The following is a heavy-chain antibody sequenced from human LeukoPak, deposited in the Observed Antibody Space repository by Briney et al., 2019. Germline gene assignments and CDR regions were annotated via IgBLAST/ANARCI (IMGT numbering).Heavy chain of an antibody. V-gene: IGHV3-21*01. Sequence: PGGSLRLSCAASGFSFSTYTVNWVRQARGKELAWVSSISSSSTYIYYTDSVKGRFAISRDNARNAVYLQMNSLRTEDTGVYYCASRPGDFIDSSVYYSFWGQGTLVTVSS. CDR2: ISSSSTYI. CDR1: GFSFSTYT. D-gene: IGHD3-22*01. J-gene: IGHJ4*02. CDR3: ASRPGDFIDSSVYYSF.